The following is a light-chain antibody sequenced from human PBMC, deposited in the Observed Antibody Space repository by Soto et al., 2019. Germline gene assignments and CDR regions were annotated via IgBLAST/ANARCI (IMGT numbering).Light chain of an antibody. CDR2: AAS. CDR3: QQYQNEPLA. Sequence: EIVLTQSPGTLSLSPGERATLSCRDSQSVSSGFLAWYQQKPGQAPRLLIYAASARATGIPDRFSGSRSWTDFTLTVSRLEPEDLAEYYCQQYQNEPLAFGQWTNVEIK. CDR1: QSVSSGF. V-gene: IGKV3-20*01. J-gene: IGKJ1*01.